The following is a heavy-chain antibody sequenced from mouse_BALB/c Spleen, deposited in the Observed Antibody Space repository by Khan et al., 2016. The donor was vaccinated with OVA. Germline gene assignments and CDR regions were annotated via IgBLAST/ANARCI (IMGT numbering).Heavy chain of an antibody. Sequence: QVQLKESGPGLVQPSQSLSITCTVSGFSLTSYGIHWVRQSPGKGLEWLGVIWSGGSTDYDAAFISRLSISKDNSKSQVFFKMNSLQGNDTAIYYCARNYDYDEDLVYWGQGTMVTVSA. D-gene: IGHD2-4*01. J-gene: IGHJ3*01. CDR3: ARNYDYDEDLVY. CDR1: GFSLTSYG. V-gene: IGHV2-2*02. CDR2: IWSGGST.